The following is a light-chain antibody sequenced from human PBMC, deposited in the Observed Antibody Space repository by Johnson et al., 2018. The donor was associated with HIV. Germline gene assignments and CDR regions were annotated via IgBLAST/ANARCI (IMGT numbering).Light chain of an antibody. CDR2: ENN. J-gene: IGLJ1*01. CDR1: SSNIGNNY. V-gene: IGLV1-51*02. CDR3: GTWDSSLSAFV. Sequence: HSVLTQPPSVSAAPGQKVTISCSGSSSNIGNNYVSWYQQLPRGAPKLLIYENNKRPSGIPDRFSGSKSGTSATLGITGLQTGDEAEYYCGTWDSSLSAFVFGSGTKVTVL.